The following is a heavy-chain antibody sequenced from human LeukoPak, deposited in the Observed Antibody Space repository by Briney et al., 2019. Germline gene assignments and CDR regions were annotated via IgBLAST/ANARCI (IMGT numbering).Heavy chain of an antibody. D-gene: IGHD6-13*01. CDR2: IKQDGSVK. J-gene: IGHJ5*02. V-gene: IGHV3-7*03. CDR1: GFSFSGYW. Sequence: GGSLRLSCAASGFSFSGYWMSWVRQTPGKGLEWVANIKQDGSVKNSVDTMKGRFTISRDNAKNSLYLQMNSLRAEDTAVYYCARLGGQQLDGRFDPWGQGTLVTVSS. CDR3: ARLGGQQLDGRFDP.